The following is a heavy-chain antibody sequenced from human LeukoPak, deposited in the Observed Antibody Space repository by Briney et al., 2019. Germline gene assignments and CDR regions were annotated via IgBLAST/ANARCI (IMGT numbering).Heavy chain of an antibody. Sequence: PSETLSLTCTVSGGSISSGGYYWSWIRQHPGKGLEWIGYIYYSGSTYYNPSLKSRVTISVDTSKNQFSLKLSSVTAADTAVYYCARDRGPYSGYDSYYFDYWGQGTLVNVSS. J-gene: IGHJ4*02. CDR1: GGSISSGGYY. CDR3: ARDRGPYSGYDSYYFDY. D-gene: IGHD5-12*01. V-gene: IGHV4-31*03. CDR2: IYYSGST.